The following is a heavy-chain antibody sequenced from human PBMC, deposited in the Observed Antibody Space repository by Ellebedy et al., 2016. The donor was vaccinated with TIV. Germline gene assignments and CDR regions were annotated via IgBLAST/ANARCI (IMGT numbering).Heavy chain of an antibody. J-gene: IGHJ4*02. Sequence: SETLSLXCTVSGGSMRTYYWSWIRQPPGKGLEWIGYIYYSGSTNYNPSLKSRVTISVDTSKNQFSLKLSSVAAADTAVYYCARDPKVYSSSWYGDRAGNDYWGQGTLVTVSS. CDR1: GGSMRTYY. CDR2: IYYSGST. D-gene: IGHD6-13*01. CDR3: ARDPKVYSSSWYGDRAGNDY. V-gene: IGHV4-59*01.